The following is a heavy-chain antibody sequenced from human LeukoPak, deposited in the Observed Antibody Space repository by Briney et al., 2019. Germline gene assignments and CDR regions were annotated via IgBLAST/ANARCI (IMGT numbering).Heavy chain of an antibody. CDR1: GFTFSAYE. Sequence: GGSLRLSCAASGFTFSAYEMNWVRQAPGKGLEWVSSITGSGPYMLYADSVKHRFTISRDNTKNLLYLEMNSRRAEDTAMYFCVRDVGAVRGEVYFDYWGQGTLVTVSS. CDR3: VRDVGAVRGEVYFDY. D-gene: IGHD3-10*01. J-gene: IGHJ4*02. CDR2: ITGSGPYM. V-gene: IGHV3-21*06.